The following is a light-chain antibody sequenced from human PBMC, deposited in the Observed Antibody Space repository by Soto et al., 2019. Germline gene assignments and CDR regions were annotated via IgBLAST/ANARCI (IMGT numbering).Light chain of an antibody. J-gene: IGKJ1*01. V-gene: IGKV1-5*01. CDR1: QSISGW. CDR3: QHYNSYSEA. Sequence: DIKMTQSPSTLYASVGDRVTITCRASQSISGWLAWYQQKPGKAPKLLIYAASTLQSGVPSRFSGSGSGTEFTLTISSLQPDDFATYYCQHYNSYSEAFGQGTKVDIK. CDR2: AAS.